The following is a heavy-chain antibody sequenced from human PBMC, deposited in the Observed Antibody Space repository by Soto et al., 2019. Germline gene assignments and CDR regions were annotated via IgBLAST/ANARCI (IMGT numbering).Heavy chain of an antibody. J-gene: IGHJ4*02. CDR1: DGSISSYY. V-gene: IGHV4-59*08. Sequence: SETLSLTCTVSDGSISSYYWGWILQPPGKGLEWIGYIFYTGSANYNPSLKSRVTMSVDTSKTQFSLRLSSVTAADTAVYYCARHYPIGNNWNYFDYWGQGTLVTVSS. CDR3: ARHYPIGNNWNYFDY. D-gene: IGHD1-1*01. CDR2: IFYTGSA.